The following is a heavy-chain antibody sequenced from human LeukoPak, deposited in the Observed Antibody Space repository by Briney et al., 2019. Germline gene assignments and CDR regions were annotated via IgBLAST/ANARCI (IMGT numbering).Heavy chain of an antibody. CDR1: GFTFSSYA. CDR2: ISSSSSYI. V-gene: IGHV3-21*01. D-gene: IGHD5-18*01. CDR3: ARDPHGELWSLAGDY. Sequence: GRSLRLSCAASGFTFSSYAMNWVRQAPGKGLEWVSSISSSSSYIYYADSVKGRFTISRDNAKNSLYLQMNSLRAEDTAVYYCARDPHGELWSLAGDYWGQGTLVTVSS. J-gene: IGHJ4*02.